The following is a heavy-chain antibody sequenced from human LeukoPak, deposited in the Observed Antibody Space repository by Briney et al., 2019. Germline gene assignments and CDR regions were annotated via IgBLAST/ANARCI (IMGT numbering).Heavy chain of an antibody. CDR1: GYTFTSYD. Sequence: GASVKVSCKASGYTFTSYDINWVRQATGQGLEWMGWMNPNSGNTGYAQKFQGRVTITRNTSISTAYMELSSLRSEDTAVYYCARGTYYDFWSGLNDAFDIWGQGTMVTVSS. CDR2: MNPNSGNT. CDR3: ARGTYYDFWSGLNDAFDI. J-gene: IGHJ3*02. D-gene: IGHD3-3*01. V-gene: IGHV1-8*01.